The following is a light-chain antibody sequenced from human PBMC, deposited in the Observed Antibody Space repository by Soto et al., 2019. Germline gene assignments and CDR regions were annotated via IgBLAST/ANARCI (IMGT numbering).Light chain of an antibody. CDR2: EVS. V-gene: IGLV2-14*01. CDR1: SSDIGGYNF. J-gene: IGLJ1*01. Sequence: QSALTQPASVSGSPGQSITISCTGTSSDIGGYNFVSWYQQHPGRAPKPMIYEVSNRPSGVSDRFSGSKSGNTASLTISGLQADDEGDYYCSSFRSGTTLFGTGTKVTVL. CDR3: SSFRSGTTL.